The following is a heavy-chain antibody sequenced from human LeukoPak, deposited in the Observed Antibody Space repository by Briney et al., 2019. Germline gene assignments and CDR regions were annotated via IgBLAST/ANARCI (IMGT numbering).Heavy chain of an antibody. CDR3: ASGPRSIAAAGNWFDP. J-gene: IGHJ5*02. CDR1: GGSFSGYY. D-gene: IGHD6-13*01. Sequence: PSETLSLTCAVYGGSFSGYYWSWIRQPPGKGLEWIGEINHSGSTNYNPSLKSRVTISVDTSKNQFSLKLSSVTAADTAVYYCASGPRSIAAAGNWFDPWGQGTLVTVSS. CDR2: INHSGST. V-gene: IGHV4-34*01.